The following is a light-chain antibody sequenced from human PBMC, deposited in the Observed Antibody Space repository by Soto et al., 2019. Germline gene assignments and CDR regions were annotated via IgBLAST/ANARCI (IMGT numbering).Light chain of an antibody. V-gene: IGKV3-11*01. CDR1: PSVTNF. CDR3: QQRSNWPPIT. J-gene: IGKJ5*01. CDR2: GAS. Sequence: EIVLTQSPGTLSLSPGERATLSCRASPSVTNFLAWYQQKPGQAPRLLIYGASNRATGIPARFSGSGSGTDFTLTISSLEPEDFAVYYCQQRSNWPPITFGQGTRLEIK.